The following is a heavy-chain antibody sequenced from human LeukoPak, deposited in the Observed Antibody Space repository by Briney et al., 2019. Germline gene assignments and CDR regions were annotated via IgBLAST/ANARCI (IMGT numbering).Heavy chain of an antibody. D-gene: IGHD3-22*01. CDR1: GYSFPSYW. J-gene: IGHJ4*02. CDR3: ARLEDSSGYKGGFDY. CDR2: IYPGDSGI. V-gene: IGHV5-51*01. Sequence: GESLKISCKGSGYSFPSYWIGWVRQMSGKGLEWMGIIYPGDSGIRYSPSFQGQVTISADKSTSTAYLQWSSLKASDSAMYYCARLEDSSGYKGGFDYWGQGTLVTVSS.